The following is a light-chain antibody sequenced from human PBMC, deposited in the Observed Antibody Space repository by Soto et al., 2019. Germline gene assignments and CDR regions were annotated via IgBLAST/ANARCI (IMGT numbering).Light chain of an antibody. J-gene: IGLJ1*01. Sequence: QSVLTQPASVSGSPGQSITISCIGTSSDIGGYNYVSWYQQHPGKAPKLMIYDVYDRPLGVSNRFSGSKSGNTASLTISGLQDEDEAHYYCSSYTDNRSYVFGAGKKVSV. CDR1: SSDIGGYNY. CDR3: SSYTDNRSYV. V-gene: IGLV2-14*03. CDR2: DVY.